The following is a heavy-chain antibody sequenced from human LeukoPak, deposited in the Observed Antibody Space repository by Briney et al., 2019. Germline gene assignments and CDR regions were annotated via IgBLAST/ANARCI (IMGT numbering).Heavy chain of an antibody. CDR1: GGAINSGHF. CDR3: ARGNDYFDY. V-gene: IGHV4-31*03. Sequence: KPSETLSLTCTVFGGAINSGHFWNWLRQTPGSGLEYLGYVSYTGITYYNPSLMSRVNMSVDTSKKQFSLTLTSVTAADTATYYCARGNDYFDYWGQGSLVTVSS. D-gene: IGHD3-16*01. CDR2: VSYTGIT. J-gene: IGHJ4*02.